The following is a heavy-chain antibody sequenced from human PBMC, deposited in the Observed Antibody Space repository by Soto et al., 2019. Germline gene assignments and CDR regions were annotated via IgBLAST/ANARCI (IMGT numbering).Heavy chain of an antibody. V-gene: IGHV1-69*06. CDR3: ARALGVVVAAPRYYYYGMDV. CDR2: IIPIFGTA. J-gene: IGHJ6*02. D-gene: IGHD2-15*01. Sequence: SVKVSCKASGGTFSSYAISWVRQAPGQGLEWMGGIIPIFGTANYAQKFQGRVTITADKSTSTAYMELSSLRSEDTAVYYCARALGVVVAAPRYYYYGMDVWGQGTTVTVSS. CDR1: GGTFSSYA.